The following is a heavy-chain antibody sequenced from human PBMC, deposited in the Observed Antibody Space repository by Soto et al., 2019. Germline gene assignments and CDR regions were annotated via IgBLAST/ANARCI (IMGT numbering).Heavy chain of an antibody. CDR1: GYNFNIYW. CDR3: ARQDGDGLYYFDY. Sequence: HGESLKISCKGSGYNFNIYWIAWVRQMPGKGLEWMGVIYPGDSDTRYSPSFQGQVTISADKSISTAYLQWSSLTASDTAVYFCARQDGDGLYYFDYWGQGTLVTVSS. D-gene: IGHD4-17*01. CDR2: IYPGDSDT. V-gene: IGHV5-51*01. J-gene: IGHJ4*02.